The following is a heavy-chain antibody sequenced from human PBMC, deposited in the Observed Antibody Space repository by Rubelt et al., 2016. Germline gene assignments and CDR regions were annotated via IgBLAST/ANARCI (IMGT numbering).Heavy chain of an antibody. CDR3: AKPFRGSSGYYPLPFDY. CDR2: ISGSGGST. CDR1: GFTFSSYA. J-gene: IGHJ4*02. Sequence: EVQLLESGGGLVQPGGSLRLSCAASGFTFSSYAMSWVRQAPGKGLEWVSAISGSGGSTYYADSVKGRFTISRDNSKNTLYLQMNSLRAEDTAVYYWAKPFRGSSGYYPLPFDYWGQGTLVTVSS. V-gene: IGHV3-23*01. D-gene: IGHD3-22*01.